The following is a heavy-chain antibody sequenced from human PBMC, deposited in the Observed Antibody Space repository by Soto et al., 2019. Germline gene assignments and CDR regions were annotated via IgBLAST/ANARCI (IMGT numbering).Heavy chain of an antibody. CDR1: GDTFSTYT. J-gene: IGHJ4*02. Sequence: QVQLLQSGAEVKKPGSSVMLSCKASGDTFSTYTLSWVRQAPGQGLEWMGGIVPAFGATNYAQKFQGRVTITADESTSTAYVALSSLRSEDTPVYYSASRGGEYGAYDMAYWGQGTLVTVSS. D-gene: IGHD2-21*01. CDR2: IVPAFGAT. V-gene: IGHV1-69*12. CDR3: ASRGGEYGAYDMAY.